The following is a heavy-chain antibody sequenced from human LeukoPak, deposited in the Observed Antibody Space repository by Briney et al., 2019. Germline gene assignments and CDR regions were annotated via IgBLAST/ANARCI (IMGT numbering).Heavy chain of an antibody. Sequence: GGSLRLSCAASGFTFRTYSMNWVRQAPGKGLEWISYIATSGETIYYADSVKGRFTISRDNAKSSLDLEMNSLRAEDTAVYYCARAMSTFGGVRNYFDSWGQGTLVTVSS. J-gene: IGHJ4*02. D-gene: IGHD3-16*01. CDR3: ARAMSTFGGVRNYFDS. V-gene: IGHV3-48*04. CDR2: IATSGETI. CDR1: GFTFRTYS.